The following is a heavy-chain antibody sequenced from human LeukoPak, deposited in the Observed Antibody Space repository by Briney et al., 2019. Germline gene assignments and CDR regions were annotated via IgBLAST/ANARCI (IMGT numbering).Heavy chain of an antibody. Sequence: GSVKVSCKASGYTFTGYYMHWVRQPPGQGLEWMGWINPNSGGTNYAQKFQGRVTMTRDTSISTAYMELSRLRSDDTAVYYCARDSSLVRGVIIPLDYWGQGTLVTVSS. CDR2: INPNSGGT. J-gene: IGHJ4*02. V-gene: IGHV1-2*02. CDR1: GYTFTGYY. CDR3: ARDSSLVRGVIIPLDY. D-gene: IGHD3-10*01.